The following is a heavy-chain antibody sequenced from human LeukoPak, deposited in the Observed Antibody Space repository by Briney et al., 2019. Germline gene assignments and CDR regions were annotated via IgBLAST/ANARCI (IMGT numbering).Heavy chain of an antibody. V-gene: IGHV3-7*01. CDR3: ARAPIVVVPTWRPTYFDY. D-gene: IGHD2-2*01. CDR1: GFTFSNYW. CDR2: IKQDGGEK. Sequence: GGSLRLSCATSGFTFSNYWMSWVRQAPGKGLEWVANIKQDGGEKYYVDSVKGRFTISRGNAKNSLYLQMNSLRAEDTAIYYCARAPIVVVPTWRPTYFDYWGQGTLSPSPQ. J-gene: IGHJ4*02.